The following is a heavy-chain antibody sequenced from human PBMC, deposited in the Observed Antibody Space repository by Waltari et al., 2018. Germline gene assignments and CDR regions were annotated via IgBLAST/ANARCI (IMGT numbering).Heavy chain of an antibody. CDR1: GGSFRNSY. V-gene: IGHV4-4*07. D-gene: IGHD6-13*01. CDR2: INVDGRI. J-gene: IGHJ4*02. Sequence: QVQLQESGPGLVKPSETLSLTRSVSGGSFRNSYWIWLRQSATKGLEWIGRINVDGRINYNPSLESRVTMSVDPFKGQFSLQLKSLTAADTAVYYCARVGPNTQLADLWGQGMLVTVST. CDR3: ARVGPNTQLADL.